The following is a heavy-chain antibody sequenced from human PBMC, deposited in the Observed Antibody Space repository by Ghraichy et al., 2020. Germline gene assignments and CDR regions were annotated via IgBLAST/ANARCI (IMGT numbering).Heavy chain of an antibody. Sequence: SETLSLTCTVSGGSISSSSYYWGWIRQPPGNGLEWIASVYNTGNMYYTPSLKSRVTISADTSKNQFSLKLNSVTAADTAVYFCARHTARPFYSFDSWGPGTLVTVSS. CDR2: VYNTGNM. CDR3: ARHTARPFYSFDS. D-gene: IGHD6-6*01. J-gene: IGHJ4*02. CDR1: GGSISSSSYY. V-gene: IGHV4-39*01.